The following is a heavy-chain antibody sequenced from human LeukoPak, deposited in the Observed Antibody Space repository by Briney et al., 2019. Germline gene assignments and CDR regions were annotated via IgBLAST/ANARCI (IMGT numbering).Heavy chain of an antibody. D-gene: IGHD3-22*01. J-gene: IGHJ4*02. Sequence: TGGSLRLSCAASGFTFSSYGMSWVRQAPGKGLEWVSAISGSGGSTYYADSVKGRFTISRDNSKNTLYLQMNSLRAEDTAVYYCARGTYDLSPFDYWGQGTLVTVSS. CDR2: ISGSGGST. CDR3: ARGTYDLSPFDY. V-gene: IGHV3-23*01. CDR1: GFTFSSYG.